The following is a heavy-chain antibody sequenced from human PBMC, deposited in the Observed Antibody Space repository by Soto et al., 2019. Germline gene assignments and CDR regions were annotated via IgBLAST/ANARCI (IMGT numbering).Heavy chain of an antibody. CDR3: ARDYNYYDSSGYPTDY. Sequence: PWGSLRLSCSASVFTFSSYWMSWFRQVPGKGLEWVANIKQDGSEKYYVDSVKGRFTISRDNAKNSLYLQMNSLRAEDTAVYYCARDYNYYDSSGYPTDYWGQGTLVTVSS. D-gene: IGHD3-22*01. CDR2: IKQDGSEK. V-gene: IGHV3-7*03. CDR1: VFTFSSYW. J-gene: IGHJ4*02.